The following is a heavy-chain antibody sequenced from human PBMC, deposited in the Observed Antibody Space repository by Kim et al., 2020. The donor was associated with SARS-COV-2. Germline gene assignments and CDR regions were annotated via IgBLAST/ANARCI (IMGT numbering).Heavy chain of an antibody. CDR3: AKDIGYGDYYFDY. V-gene: IGHV3-9*01. Sequence: YAESVKGRLTISRDNAKNSLYLQMNSLRAEDTALYYCAKDIGYGDYYFDYWGQGTLVTVSS. D-gene: IGHD4-17*01. J-gene: IGHJ4*02.